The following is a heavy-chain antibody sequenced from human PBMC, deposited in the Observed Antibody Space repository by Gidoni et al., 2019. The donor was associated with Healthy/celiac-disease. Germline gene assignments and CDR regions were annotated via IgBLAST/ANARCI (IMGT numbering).Heavy chain of an antibody. CDR3: ARDQEQQPGRGLVAFDL. Sequence: EVQLVESGGGLVQPGGSLRLSCAASGFTFSSYSMNWVRQAPGKGLEWVSYIGSSSSTIYYADSVKGRFTISRDNAKNSLYLQMNSLRAEDTAVYYCARDQEQQPGRGLVAFDLWGRGTLVTVSS. J-gene: IGHJ2*01. D-gene: IGHD6-13*01. CDR2: IGSSSSTI. V-gene: IGHV3-48*01. CDR1: GFTFSSYS.